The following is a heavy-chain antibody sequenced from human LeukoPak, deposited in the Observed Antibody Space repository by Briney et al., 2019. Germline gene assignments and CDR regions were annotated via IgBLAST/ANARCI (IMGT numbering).Heavy chain of an antibody. CDR2: INPSGGST. V-gene: IGHV1-46*01. CDR3: ATGLWFGKYLDV. CDR1: AYTFTSYY. Sequence: ASVKVSCKASAYTFTSYYMHWVRQAPGQGLEWMGIINPSGGSTSYAQKFQGRVTMTRDMSTSTVYMELSSLRSEDTAVYYCATGLWFGKYLDVWGKGTTVTISS. J-gene: IGHJ6*04. D-gene: IGHD3-10*01.